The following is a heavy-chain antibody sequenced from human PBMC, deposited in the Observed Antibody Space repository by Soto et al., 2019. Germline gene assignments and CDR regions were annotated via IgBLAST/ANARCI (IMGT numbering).Heavy chain of an antibody. V-gene: IGHV1-18*01. D-gene: IGHD3-10*01. CDR2: ISAYNGNT. CDR1: GYTFTSYG. CDR3: ARLALGVRGVIITAYYYYYMDV. J-gene: IGHJ6*03. Sequence: ASVNVSCKASGYTFTSYGISWVRQAPGQGLEWMGWISAYNGNTNYAQKLQGRVTMTTDTSTSTAYMELRSLRSDDTAVYYCARLALGVRGVIITAYYYYYMDVWGKGTTVTVSS.